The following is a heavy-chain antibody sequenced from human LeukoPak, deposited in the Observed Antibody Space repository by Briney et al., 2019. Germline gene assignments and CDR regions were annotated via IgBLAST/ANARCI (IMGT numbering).Heavy chain of an antibody. CDR3: ARDGPVYDSSGYPLDY. Sequence: GASVNVSFKASGYTFTNYGISWVRQAPGQGLEWMGWISAYNGNTNYAQKLQGRVTMTTDTSTSTAYMELRSLRSDDTAVYYCARDGPVYDSSGYPLDYWGQGTLVTVSS. CDR2: ISAYNGNT. J-gene: IGHJ4*02. V-gene: IGHV1-18*01. D-gene: IGHD3-22*01. CDR1: GYTFTNYG.